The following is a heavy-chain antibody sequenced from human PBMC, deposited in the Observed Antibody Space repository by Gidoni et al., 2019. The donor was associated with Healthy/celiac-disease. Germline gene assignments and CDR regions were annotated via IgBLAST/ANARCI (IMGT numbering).Heavy chain of an antibody. CDR3: ARVNYYDSSKLAFDI. J-gene: IGHJ3*02. Sequence: QVQLVESGGGVVQPGRSLRLSCAASGLTFSSYGMHWVRQAPGKGLEWVAVIWYDGSNKYYADSVKGRFTISRDNSKNTLYLQMNSLRAEDTAVYYCARVNYYDSSKLAFDIWGQGTMVTVSS. V-gene: IGHV3-33*01. CDR2: IWYDGSNK. D-gene: IGHD3-22*01. CDR1: GLTFSSYG.